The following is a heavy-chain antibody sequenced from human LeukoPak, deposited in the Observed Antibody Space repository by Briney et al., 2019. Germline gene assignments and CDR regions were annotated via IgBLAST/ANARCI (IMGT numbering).Heavy chain of an antibody. CDR3: ARDGGLGDVVVVAANGFDY. CDR2: INPNSGGT. V-gene: IGHV1-2*04. J-gene: IGHJ4*02. Sequence: GASVKVSCKASGYTFTGYYMHWVRQAPGQGLEWMGWINPNSGGTNYAQKFQGWVTMTRDTSISTAYMELSRLRSDDTAVYYCARDGGLGDVVVVAANGFDYWGQGTLVTVSS. CDR1: GYTFTGYY. D-gene: IGHD2-15*01.